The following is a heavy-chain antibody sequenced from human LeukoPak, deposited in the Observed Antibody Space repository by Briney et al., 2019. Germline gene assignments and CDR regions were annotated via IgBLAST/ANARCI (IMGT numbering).Heavy chain of an antibody. CDR1: GFTFSDYY. J-gene: IGHJ4*02. V-gene: IGHV3-11*01. Sequence: GGSLRLSCAASGFTFSDYYMSWIRQAPGKGLEWVSYISSSGSTIYYADSVKGRFTISRDNAKNSLYLQMNSLRAEDTAVYYCARVSLPVAGTLDRHFDYWGQGTLVTVSS. CDR3: ARVSLPVAGTLDRHFDY. CDR2: ISSSGSTI. D-gene: IGHD6-19*01.